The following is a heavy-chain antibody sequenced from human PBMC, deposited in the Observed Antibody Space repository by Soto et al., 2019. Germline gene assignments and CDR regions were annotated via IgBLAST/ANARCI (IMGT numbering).Heavy chain of an antibody. Sequence: SETLSLTCTVSGGSISSYYWSWIRQPPGKGLEWIGYIYYSGSTNYNPSLKSRVTISVDTSKNQFSLKLSSVTAADTAVYYCARLTYYYDSSGYFYFDYWGPGPLVTVSS. D-gene: IGHD3-22*01. CDR1: GGSISSYY. V-gene: IGHV4-59*08. CDR3: ARLTYYYDSSGYFYFDY. CDR2: IYYSGST. J-gene: IGHJ4*02.